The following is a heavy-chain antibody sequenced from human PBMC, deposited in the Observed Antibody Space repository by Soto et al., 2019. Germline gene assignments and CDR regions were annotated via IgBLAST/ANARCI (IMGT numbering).Heavy chain of an antibody. V-gene: IGHV1-69*13. Sequence: SVKVSCKASGGTFSSYAISWVRQAPGQGLEWMGGIIPIFGTANYAQKFQGRVTITADESTSTAYMELSSLRSEDTAVYYCARVPGGSFYYYYGMDVWGRGTTVTVSS. CDR1: GGTFSSYA. J-gene: IGHJ6*02. D-gene: IGHD2-15*01. CDR2: IIPIFGTA. CDR3: ARVPGGSFYYYYGMDV.